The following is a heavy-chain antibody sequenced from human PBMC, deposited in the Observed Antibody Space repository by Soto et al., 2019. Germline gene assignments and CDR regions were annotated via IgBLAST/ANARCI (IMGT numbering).Heavy chain of an antibody. Sequence: VQLLESGGGLVQPGGSLRLSCAASGFTFSTYAMSWVRQAPGKGLEWVATIRGSGGNTHYADSVKGQFTTSRDNSDTAVYLHMHSLRAEDTAVYYCARVQAQILSSGWYGGDDIWGHGTMVTVSS. V-gene: IGHV3-23*01. J-gene: IGHJ3*02. CDR1: GFTFSTYA. D-gene: IGHD6-19*01. CDR3: ARVQAQILSSGWYGGDDI. CDR2: IRGSGGNT.